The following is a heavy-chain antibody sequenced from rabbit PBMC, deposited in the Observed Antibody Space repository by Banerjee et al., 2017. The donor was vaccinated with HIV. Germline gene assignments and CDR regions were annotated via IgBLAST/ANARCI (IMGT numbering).Heavy chain of an antibody. J-gene: IGHJ6*01. D-gene: IGHD1-1*01. CDR3: ARDTSSSFSSYGMDL. V-gene: IGHV1S45*01. Sequence: QEQLEESGGGLVKPEGSLTLTCKASGFSFSDKEVMCWVRQAPGKGLEWIGCINSITGKTVYATWAKGRFTISRASSTTVFLQMTSLTAADAATYFCARDTSSSFSSYGMDLWGPGTLVTVS. CDR2: INSITGKT. CDR1: GFSFSDKEV.